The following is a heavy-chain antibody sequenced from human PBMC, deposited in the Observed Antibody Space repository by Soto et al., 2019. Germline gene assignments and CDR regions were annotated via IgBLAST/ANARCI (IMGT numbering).Heavy chain of an antibody. D-gene: IGHD3-16*02. CDR1: GGSFSGYY. CDR3: ARRVFVWGSYRYFYWFDP. V-gene: IGHV4-34*01. Sequence: SETLSLTCAVYGGSFSGYYWSWIRQPPGKGLEWIGEINHSGSTNYNPSLKSRVTISVDTSKNQFSLKLSSVTAADTAVYYCARRVFVWGSYRYFYWFDPWGQGTLVTVSS. J-gene: IGHJ5*02. CDR2: INHSGST.